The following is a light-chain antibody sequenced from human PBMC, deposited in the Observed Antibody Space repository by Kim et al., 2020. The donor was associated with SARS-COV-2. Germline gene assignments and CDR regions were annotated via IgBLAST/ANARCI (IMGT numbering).Light chain of an antibody. CDR1: RSDVGGYNY. V-gene: IGLV2-14*03. CDR2: DVS. J-gene: IGLJ3*02. CDR3: SSYTSSSTRV. Sequence: GPSITISCTGTRSDVGGYNYVSWYQQHPGKAPKLMIYDVSNRPSGVSNRFSGSKSGNTASLTISGLQAEDEADYYCSSYTSSSTRVFGGGTKLTVL.